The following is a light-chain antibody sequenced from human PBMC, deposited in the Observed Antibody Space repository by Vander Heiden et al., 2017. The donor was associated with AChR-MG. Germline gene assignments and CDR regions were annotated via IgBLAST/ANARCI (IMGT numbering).Light chain of an antibody. CDR2: DAS. CDR1: QSVSSY. Sequence: EIVLTQSSATLSLSPGARATLSCRASQSVSSYLAWYQQTPGQAPRLLIYDASNRATGIPARFSGGGSGTDFTLTISSLEPEDCAVYYWQPRSTWPRTFGQGTKVDI. CDR3: QPRSTWPRT. V-gene: IGKV3-11*01. J-gene: IGKJ1*01.